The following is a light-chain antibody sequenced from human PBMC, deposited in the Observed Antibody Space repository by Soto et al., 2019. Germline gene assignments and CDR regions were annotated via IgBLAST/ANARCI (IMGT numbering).Light chain of an antibody. V-gene: IGKV3-20*01. CDR3: QQYRMSPNT. CDR2: GAS. J-gene: IGKJ5*01. CDR1: QSVSSSY. Sequence: EIVLTQSPGTLSLSPGERATLSCRASQSVSSSYLAWYQQTPGQTPRLLIYGASTRATGIPDRFSGSGSGTDFSLTIRGLKPEDFAVYYCQQYRMSPNTFGQGTRLEIK.